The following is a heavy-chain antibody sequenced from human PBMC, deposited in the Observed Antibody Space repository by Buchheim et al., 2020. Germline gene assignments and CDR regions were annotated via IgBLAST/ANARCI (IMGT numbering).Heavy chain of an antibody. CDR2: ISCSGGST. CDR3: AKGTVYYYGSGSYYSPYGMDV. D-gene: IGHD3-10*01. CDR1: GFTFSSYA. Sequence: EVQLLESGGGLVQPGGSLRLSCAASGFTFSSYAMSWVRQAPGKGLEWVSAISCSGGSTYYADSLKGRFTISRDNSQNTRYLQMNSLRAEDTAVYYCAKGTVYYYGSGSYYSPYGMDVWGQGTT. V-gene: IGHV3-23*01. J-gene: IGHJ6*02.